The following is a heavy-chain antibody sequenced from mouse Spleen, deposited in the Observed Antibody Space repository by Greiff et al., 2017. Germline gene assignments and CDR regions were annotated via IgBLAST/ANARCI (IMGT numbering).Heavy chain of an antibody. CDR3: ARQEGNYLDY. CDR2: ISSGGSYT. J-gene: IGHJ2*01. D-gene: IGHD2-14*01. Sequence: EVKVVESGGGLVKPGGSLKLSCAASGFAFSSYDMSWVRQTPEKRLEWVATISSGGSYTYYPDSVKGRFTISRDNARNTLYLQMSSLRSEDTALYYCARQEGNYLDYWGQGTTLTVSS. V-gene: IGHV5-9*02. CDR1: GFAFSSYD.